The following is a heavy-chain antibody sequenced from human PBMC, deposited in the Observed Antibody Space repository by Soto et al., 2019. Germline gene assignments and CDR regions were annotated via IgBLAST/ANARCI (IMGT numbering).Heavy chain of an antibody. D-gene: IGHD2-2*01. J-gene: IGHJ5*02. CDR3: ARDLLVPAANWFDP. CDR1: GLTFSSYG. V-gene: IGHV3-33*01. Sequence: QVQLVESGGGVVQPGGSLRLSCAASGLTFSSYGMHWVRQAPGKGLEWVAVIWYDGSNKYYADSVKGRFTISRDNSKNTLYLQMNRLRAEDTAVYYCARDLLVPAANWFDPWGQGTLVTVSS. CDR2: IWYDGSNK.